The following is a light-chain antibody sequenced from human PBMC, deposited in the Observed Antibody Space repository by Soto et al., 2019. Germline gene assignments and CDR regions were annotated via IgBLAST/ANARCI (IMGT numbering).Light chain of an antibody. CDR2: KTS. CDR3: QYYNNYCWT. CDR1: QSISSW. V-gene: IGKV1-5*03. J-gene: IGKJ1*01. Sequence: DIQLTQSPSTLSASVGDRVTITCRASQSISSWLAWYQQKPGKAPKFLIYKTSNLESGVPSRFSGSGSGTEVTLTISSLQPDDFATYYCQYYNNYCWTFGQGTKVEI.